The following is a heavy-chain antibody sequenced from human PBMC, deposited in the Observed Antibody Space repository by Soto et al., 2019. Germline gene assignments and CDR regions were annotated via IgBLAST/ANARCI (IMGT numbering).Heavy chain of an antibody. CDR3: ARNYGPGYTFDY. V-gene: IGHV4-61*08. CDR1: GDSISSRGYY. J-gene: IGHJ4*02. Sequence: SETLSLTCSVSGDSISSRGYYWSWIRQPPGKGLEWIGYIYYSGSTNYNPSLKSRVTISVDTSKNQFSLKLSSVTAADTAVYYCARNYGPGYTFDYWGQGTLVTVSS. CDR2: IYYSGST. D-gene: IGHD3-10*01.